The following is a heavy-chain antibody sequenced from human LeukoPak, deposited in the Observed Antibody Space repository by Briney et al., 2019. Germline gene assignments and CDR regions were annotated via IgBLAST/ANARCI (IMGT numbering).Heavy chain of an antibody. CDR1: GYTFTGYY. Sequence: ASVKVSCKASGYTFTGYYMHWVRQAPGQGLEWMGWINPNSGGTNYAQKFQGRVTMTRDTSTSTVYMELSSLRSEDTAVYYCARGGGRLCDYWGQGTLVTVSS. D-gene: IGHD2-15*01. V-gene: IGHV1-2*02. CDR3: ARGGGRLCDY. CDR2: INPNSGGT. J-gene: IGHJ4*02.